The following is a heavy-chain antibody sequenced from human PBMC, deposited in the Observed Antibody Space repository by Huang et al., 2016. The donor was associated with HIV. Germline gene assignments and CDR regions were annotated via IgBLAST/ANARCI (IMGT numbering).Heavy chain of an antibody. D-gene: IGHD6-13*01. CDR3: VKDRGQQLSPFDS. CDR2: ISPSSSFI. V-gene: IGHV3-21*01. CDR1: GFSLDSFN. J-gene: IGHJ4*02. Sequence: EVQLVDSGGGLVKPGGSLRLSCAASGFSLDSFNMFWVRQTPAKWLQWVASISPSSSFIEYADSVKGLFSISRDNAKNSLYLQMNSLRGEDTAVYYCVKDRGQQLSPFDSWGQGTLVTVSS.